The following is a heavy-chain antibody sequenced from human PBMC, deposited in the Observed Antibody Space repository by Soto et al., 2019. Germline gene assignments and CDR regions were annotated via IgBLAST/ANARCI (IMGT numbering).Heavy chain of an antibody. J-gene: IGHJ5*02. CDR1: GGTFSSYA. CDR3: ARDPEGDSSSWFSNWFDP. Sequence: QVQLVQSGAEVKKPGSSVKVSCKASGGTFSSYAISWVRQAPGQGLEWMGGIIPIFGTANYAQKFQGRVTITADESTSTAYMELSSLRSEDTAVYYCARDPEGDSSSWFSNWFDPWGQGTLVTVSS. CDR2: IIPIFGTA. V-gene: IGHV1-69*12. D-gene: IGHD6-13*01.